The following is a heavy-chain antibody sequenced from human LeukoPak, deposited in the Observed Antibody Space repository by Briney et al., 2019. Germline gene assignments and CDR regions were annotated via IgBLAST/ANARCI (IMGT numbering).Heavy chain of an antibody. V-gene: IGHV1-2*02. Sequence: ASVKVSCKASGYTFTGYYMHWVRQAPGQGLEWMGWINPNSGGTSYAQKFQGRVTMTRDMSTSTVYMELSSLRSEDTAVYYCARDRDDSSGYAGNAFDIWGQGTMVTVSS. CDR3: ARDRDDSSGYAGNAFDI. D-gene: IGHD3-22*01. CDR2: INPNSGGT. J-gene: IGHJ3*02. CDR1: GYTFTGYY.